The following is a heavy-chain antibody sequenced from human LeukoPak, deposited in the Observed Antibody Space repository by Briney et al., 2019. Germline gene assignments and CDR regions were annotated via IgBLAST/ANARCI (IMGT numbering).Heavy chain of an antibody. D-gene: IGHD2-2*02. CDR2: IYHNGDT. CDR1: GGSIISGDYY. Sequence: SQTLSLTCIVSGGSIISGDYYWSWIRQPPGKGLEWIGYIYHNGDTYYNPSLKSRVSISVDTSKNQFSLKLSSVTAADTAVYYCARAGVVPAAINRAFDIWGQGSVVTVSS. J-gene: IGHJ3*02. V-gene: IGHV4-30-4*08. CDR3: ARAGVVPAAINRAFDI.